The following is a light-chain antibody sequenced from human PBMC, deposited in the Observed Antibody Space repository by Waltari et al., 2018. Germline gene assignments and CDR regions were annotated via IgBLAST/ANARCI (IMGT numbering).Light chain of an antibody. J-gene: IGKJ1*01. CDR1: QSVGRT. Sequence: EIVLTQSPGTLSLSPGERATLSCRASQSVGRTLAWYQQKPGQAPRLLIDGASSRATYIPDRFSGSGSWTDFSLTINRLEPEDFAVYFCQHYVRLPATFGQGTKVEIK. CDR3: QHYVRLPAT. CDR2: GAS. V-gene: IGKV3-20*01.